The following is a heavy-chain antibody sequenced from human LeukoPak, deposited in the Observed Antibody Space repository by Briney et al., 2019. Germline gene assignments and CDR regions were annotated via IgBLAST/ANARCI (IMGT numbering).Heavy chain of an antibody. J-gene: IGHJ5*02. D-gene: IGHD2-2*01. Sequence: PGGSLRLSCAASGFTFSSYGMPWVRQAPGKGLEWVAFIRYDGSNKYYADSVKGRFTISRDNSKNTLYLQMNSLRAEDTAVYYCSILDRGYCSSTSCYASNWFDPWGQGTLVTVSS. CDR3: SILDRGYCSSTSCYASNWFDP. V-gene: IGHV3-30*02. CDR1: GFTFSSYG. CDR2: IRYDGSNK.